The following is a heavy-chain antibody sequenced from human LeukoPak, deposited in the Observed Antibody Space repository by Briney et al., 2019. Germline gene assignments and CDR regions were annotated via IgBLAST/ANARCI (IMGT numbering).Heavy chain of an antibody. J-gene: IGHJ4*02. CDR3: AKLLGDVTTFDY. Sequence: GGSLRLSCAASGFTFSRSWVTWVRQAPGKGLEWVASINQDGSVKHYMDSEKGRFTISRDNSNNSLFLQMNSLRAEDTAVYYCAKLLGDVTTFDYWGQGTLVTVSS. CDR1: GFTFSRSW. CDR2: INQDGSVK. V-gene: IGHV3-7*01. D-gene: IGHD3-16*01.